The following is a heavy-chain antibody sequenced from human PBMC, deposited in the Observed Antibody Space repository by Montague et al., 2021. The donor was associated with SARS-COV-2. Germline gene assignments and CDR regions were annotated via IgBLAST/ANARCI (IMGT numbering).Heavy chain of an antibody. CDR2: ISSSSSYI. V-gene: IGHV3-21*01. Sequence: SLRLSCAASGFTFSSYSMNWVRQAPGKGLEWVSSISSSSSYIYYADSVKGRFTISRDNAKNSLYLQMNSLRAEDTAAYYCARTLTTVTSDYFDYWGQGTLVTVSS. CDR3: ARTLTTVTSDYFDY. J-gene: IGHJ4*02. CDR1: GFTFSSYS. D-gene: IGHD4-17*01.